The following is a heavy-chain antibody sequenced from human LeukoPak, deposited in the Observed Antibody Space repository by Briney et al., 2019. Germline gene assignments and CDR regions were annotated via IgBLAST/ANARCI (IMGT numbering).Heavy chain of an antibody. D-gene: IGHD3-10*01. CDR2: INPNSGGT. CDR3: ARGTGVGARYYYYYYMDV. CDR1: GCTFTGYY. J-gene: IGHJ6*03. V-gene: IGHV1-2*02. Sequence: ASVKVSCKASGCTFTGYYMHWVRQAPGQGLEWMGWINPNSGGTNYAQKFQGRVTMTRDTSISTAYMELSRLRSDDTAVYYCARGTGVGARYYYYYYMDVWGKGTTVTISS.